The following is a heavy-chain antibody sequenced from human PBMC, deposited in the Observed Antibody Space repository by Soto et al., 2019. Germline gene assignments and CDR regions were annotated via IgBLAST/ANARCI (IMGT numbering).Heavy chain of an antibody. CDR2: IIPIFGTA. Sequence: QVQLVQSGAEVKKPGSAVKVSCKASGGTLPSYAISLVRQATGQGLEWMGGIIPIFGTANYAQKFQGRVTITADASTRTAYMELSSLRSEDTAVYYCARRPYSSSWHRHWGQGTLVTVSS. J-gene: IGHJ4*02. CDR1: GGTLPSYA. CDR3: ARRPYSSSWHRH. V-gene: IGHV1-69*12. D-gene: IGHD6-13*01.